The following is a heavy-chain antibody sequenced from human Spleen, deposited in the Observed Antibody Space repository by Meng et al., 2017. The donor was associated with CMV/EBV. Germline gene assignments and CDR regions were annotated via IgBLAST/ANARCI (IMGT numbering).Heavy chain of an antibody. CDR3: ARDGILITIFGVVIIPRGGFDY. Sequence: LSLTCAASGFTFSSYWMHWVRQAPGKGLVWVSRINSDGSSTSYADSVKGRFTISRDNAKNTLYLQMNSLRAEDTAVYYCARDGILITIFGVVIIPRGGFDYWGQGTLVTVSS. D-gene: IGHD3-3*01. V-gene: IGHV3-74*01. J-gene: IGHJ4*02. CDR2: INSDGSST. CDR1: GFTFSSYW.